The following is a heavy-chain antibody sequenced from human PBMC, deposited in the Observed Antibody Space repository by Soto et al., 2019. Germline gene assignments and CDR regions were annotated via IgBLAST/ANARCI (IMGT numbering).Heavy chain of an antibody. Sequence: ASVKVSCKASGYTFTSYYMHWVRQAPGQGLEWMGIINPSGGSTSYAQKFQGRVTMTRDTSTSTVYMELSSLRSEDTAVYYCARDRESGSYYKGGLYNWFDPWGQGTLVTVSS. V-gene: IGHV1-46*01. CDR2: INPSGGST. CDR3: ARDRESGSYYKGGLYNWFDP. D-gene: IGHD1-26*01. CDR1: GYTFTSYY. J-gene: IGHJ5*02.